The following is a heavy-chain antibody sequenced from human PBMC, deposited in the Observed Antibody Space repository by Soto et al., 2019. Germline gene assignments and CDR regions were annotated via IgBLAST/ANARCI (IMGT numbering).Heavy chain of an antibody. Sequence: SETLSLTCTVSGGSISSSSHHWAWIRQPPGKGLEWIGSIYYSGNTYHNPSLRSRVTISVDTSKNQFSLKLSSVTAADTSVYYCAREENGQSHYWGQGTLVTVSS. CDR1: GGSISSSSHH. V-gene: IGHV4-39*02. D-gene: IGHD2-8*01. CDR3: AREENGQSHY. CDR2: IYYSGNT. J-gene: IGHJ4*02.